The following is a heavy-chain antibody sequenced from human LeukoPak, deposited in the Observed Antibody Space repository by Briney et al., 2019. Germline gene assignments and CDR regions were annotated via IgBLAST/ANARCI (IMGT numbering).Heavy chain of an antibody. D-gene: IGHD6-13*01. CDR2: INRDGSTT. CDR1: ESTSSKFW. CDR3: AGGARRQQPFDY. V-gene: IGHV3-74*03. Sequence: GGSLRLSCAASESTSSKFWMHWVRQAPGKGLVWVSGINRDGSTTTYADSVKGRFTISRDNSKNTLYLQMNSLRAEDTAVYYCAGGARRQQPFDYWGQGTLVTVSS. J-gene: IGHJ4*02.